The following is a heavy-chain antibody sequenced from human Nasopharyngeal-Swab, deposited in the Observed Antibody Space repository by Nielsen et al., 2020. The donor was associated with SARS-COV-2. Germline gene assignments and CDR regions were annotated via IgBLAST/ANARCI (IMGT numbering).Heavy chain of an antibody. V-gene: IGHV4-34*01. CDR2: INHSGST. J-gene: IGHJ3*01. D-gene: IGHD1-7*01. CDR1: GGSFSGYY. CDR3: ARGLTGTMVR. Sequence: SETLSLTCAVYGGSFSGYYWSWIRQPPGKGLEWIGEINHSGSTNYNPSLKSRVTISVDTSKNQFSLKLSSVTAADTAVYYCARGLTGTMVRWGQGTMVTVSS.